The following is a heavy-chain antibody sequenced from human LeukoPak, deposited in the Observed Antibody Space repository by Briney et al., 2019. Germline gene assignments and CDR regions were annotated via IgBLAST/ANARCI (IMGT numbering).Heavy chain of an antibody. CDR1: GFTFSSYG. J-gene: IGHJ4*02. V-gene: IGHV3-30*02. Sequence: VGSLRLSCAASGFTFSSYGMHWVRQAPGKGLEWVAFIRYDGSNKYYADSVKGRFTISRDNSKNMLYLQVNSLRAEDTAVYYCARDQYYYDRSGYLPYWGQGTLVTVSS. D-gene: IGHD3-22*01. CDR3: ARDQYYYDRSGYLPY. CDR2: IRYDGSNK.